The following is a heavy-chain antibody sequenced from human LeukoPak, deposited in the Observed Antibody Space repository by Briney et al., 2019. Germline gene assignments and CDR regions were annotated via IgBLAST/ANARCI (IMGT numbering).Heavy chain of an antibody. Sequence: SETLSLTCTVSGGSISSYYWSWIRQPPGKGLEWIGYIYYSGSTNYNPSLKSRVTISVDTSKNQFFLKLSSVTAADTAVYYCARVIVVVPAGDAFDIWGQGTMVTVSS. V-gene: IGHV4-59*01. CDR1: GGSISSYY. CDR3: ARVIVVVPAGDAFDI. CDR2: IYYSGST. J-gene: IGHJ3*02. D-gene: IGHD2-2*01.